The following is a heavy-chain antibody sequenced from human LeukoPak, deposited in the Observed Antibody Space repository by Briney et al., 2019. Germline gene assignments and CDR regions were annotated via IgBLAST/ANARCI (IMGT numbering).Heavy chain of an antibody. CDR3: ARVGGGTEYYYYGMDV. D-gene: IGHD1-1*01. V-gene: IGHV4-31*03. CDR2: IYYSGST. CDR1: GGSISSGGYY. J-gene: IGHJ6*02. Sequence: SETLSLTCTVSGGSISSGGYYWSWIRQHPGKGLEWIGYIYYSGSTYYNPSLKSRVTISVDTSKNQFSLKLSSVTAADTAVYYCARVGGGTEYYYYGMDVWGQGTTVTVS.